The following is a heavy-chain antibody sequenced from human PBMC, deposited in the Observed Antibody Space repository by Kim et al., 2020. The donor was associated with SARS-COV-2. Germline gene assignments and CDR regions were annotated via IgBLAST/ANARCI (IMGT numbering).Heavy chain of an antibody. CDR3: ARDSCFGTSCYSFDY. D-gene: IGHD2-2*01. Sequence: GGSLRLSCAASGFTFSSYGMHWVRQAPGKGLEWVAVIWYDGSNKYYADSVKGRFTISRDNSKNTLYLQMNSLRAEDTAVYYCARDSCFGTSCYSFDYWGQGTLVTVSS. CDR2: IWYDGSNK. J-gene: IGHJ4*02. CDR1: GFTFSSYG. V-gene: IGHV3-33*01.